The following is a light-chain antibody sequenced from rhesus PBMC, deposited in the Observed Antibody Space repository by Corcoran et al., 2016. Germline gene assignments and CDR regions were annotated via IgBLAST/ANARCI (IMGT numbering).Light chain of an antibody. J-gene: IGKJ1*01. Sequence: DIQMTQSPSSLSASVGDRVTITFRASQGISSWLAWYQQKPGKAPKLLIYKPSSLQIGLPSRFRGSVSVTDFTSTISSLQPEDFATYYCQQYNSAPRTFGQGTKVEIK. CDR3: QQYNSAPRT. CDR2: KPS. V-gene: IGKV1-21*01. CDR1: QGISSW.